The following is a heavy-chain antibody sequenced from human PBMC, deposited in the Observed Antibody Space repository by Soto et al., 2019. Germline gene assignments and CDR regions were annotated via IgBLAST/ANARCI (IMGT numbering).Heavy chain of an antibody. Sequence: PGGSLRLSCAASGFTFSSYWMSWVRQAPGKGLEWVANIKQDGSESYYVDSVKGRFTISRDNAKNSLYLQMNSLRAEDTAVYYCARAQEMRGRVSGGSLWTHSGLRGRAWVWIGYWGQGTLVTVSS. CDR2: IKQDGSES. J-gene: IGHJ4*02. CDR3: ARAQEMRGRVSGGSLWTHSGLRGRAWVWIGY. CDR1: GFTFSSYW. D-gene: IGHD2-15*01. V-gene: IGHV3-7*01.